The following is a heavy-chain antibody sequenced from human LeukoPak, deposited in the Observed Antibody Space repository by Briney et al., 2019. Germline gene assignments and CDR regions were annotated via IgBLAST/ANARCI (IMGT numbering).Heavy chain of an antibody. CDR1: CLQEQS. CDR2: ITAKTCSA. Sequence: GGSLRHSFLSRRCCLQEQSMLGLGQAPGKGLEWVSRITAKTCSAYYADSVRGRFTVSRDKSKNTLALQMNSLRAEDTATYYCTHDGGLPCASDYGWGPNYWGQGTLVPVSS. V-gene: IGHV3-23*01. J-gene: IGHJ4*02. D-gene: IGHD3-16*01. CDR3: THDGGLPCASDYGWGPNY.